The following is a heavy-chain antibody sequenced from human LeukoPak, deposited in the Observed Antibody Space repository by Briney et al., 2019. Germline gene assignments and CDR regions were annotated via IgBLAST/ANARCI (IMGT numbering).Heavy chain of an antibody. J-gene: IGHJ6*04. Sequence: GGSLRLSCAASGFTFSSYEMNWVRQAPGKGLEWVSYISSSGNTIYYADSVKGRFTISRDTAKNSLYLQMNSLRAEDTAVYYCARAHFYGSGSYYISNGTDVGGKGTSVTTPS. CDR3: ARAHFYGSGSYYISNGTDV. CDR2: ISSSGNTI. V-gene: IGHV3-48*03. CDR1: GFTFSSYE. D-gene: IGHD3-10*01.